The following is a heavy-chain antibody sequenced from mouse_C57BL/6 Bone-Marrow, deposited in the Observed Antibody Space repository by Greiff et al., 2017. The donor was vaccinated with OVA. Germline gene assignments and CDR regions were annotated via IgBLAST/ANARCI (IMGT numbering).Heavy chain of an antibody. V-gene: IGHV1-82*01. CDR1: GYAFSSSW. J-gene: IGHJ1*03. CDR3: ASPQDFDV. Sequence: QVQLQQSGPELVKPGASVKISCKASGYAFSSSWMNWVKQRPGKGLEWIGRIYPGDGDTNSNGKFKGKATLTADKSSSTAYMQLSSLTSEDSAVYFCASPQDFDVWGTGTTVTVSS. CDR2: IYPGDGDT. D-gene: IGHD3-1*01.